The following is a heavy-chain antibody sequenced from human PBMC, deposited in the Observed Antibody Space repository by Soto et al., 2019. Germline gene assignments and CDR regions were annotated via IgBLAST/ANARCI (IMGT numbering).Heavy chain of an antibody. D-gene: IGHD4-17*01. CDR3: ARNQTLPGAYNMDV. CDR2: IIPILGIA. Sequence: VASVKVSCKASGGTFSSYTISWVRQAPGQGLEWMGRIIPILGIANYAQKFQGRVTITADKSTSTAYMELSSLRSEDTAVYYCARNQTLPGAYNMDVGAKGPRSPSP. J-gene: IGHJ6*03. CDR1: GGTFSSYT. V-gene: IGHV1-69*02.